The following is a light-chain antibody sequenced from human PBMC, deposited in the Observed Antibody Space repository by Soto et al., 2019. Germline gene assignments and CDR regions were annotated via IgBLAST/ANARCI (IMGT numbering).Light chain of an antibody. CDR2: ATS. J-gene: IGKJ1*01. CDR3: QHYGSSLT. Sequence: EIVLTQSPGTLSLSPGERATLSCRASQSVGSNNLSWYQQKPDQPPRLLIHATSTRATGIPNRCSGSWSGKYFTLIISRLDPEASAVYYCQHYGSSLTFSQGTKVEIK. CDR1: QSVGSNN. V-gene: IGKV3-20*01.